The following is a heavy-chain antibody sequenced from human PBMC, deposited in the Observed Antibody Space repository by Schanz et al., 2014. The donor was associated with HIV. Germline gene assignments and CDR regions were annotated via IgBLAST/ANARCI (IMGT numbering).Heavy chain of an antibody. D-gene: IGHD3-22*01. CDR3: AKPEYDSRGNSQSHFDS. V-gene: IGHV3-7*01. Sequence: EVQLLESGGGLVQPGGSLRLSCAASGLTFSDYAMTWVRQGAGKGLEWVANIKEDGSEKYHADSVKGRFTISRDNAKNSLFLQMESLRAEDTAVYYCAKPEYDSRGNSQSHFDSWGQGTLVTVSS. CDR2: IKEDGSEK. J-gene: IGHJ4*02. CDR1: GLTFSDYA.